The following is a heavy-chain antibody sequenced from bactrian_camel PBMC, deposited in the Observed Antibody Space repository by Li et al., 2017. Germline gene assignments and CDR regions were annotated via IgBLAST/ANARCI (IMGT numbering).Heavy chain of an antibody. V-gene: IGHV3S9*01. CDR1: GYTYSSYC. D-gene: IGHD1*01. Sequence: HVQLVESGGGSVQAGGSLRLSCVASGYTYSSYCMGWLRQAPGKEREGVASIDSDGRTSYADSAKGRFTISKDNPKNTVYLQMNSLKPEDTAMYYCKMVITGGAIWRCPRHQYWGQGTQVTVS. CDR2: IDSDGRT. CDR3: KMVITGGAIWRCPRHQY. J-gene: IGHJ4*01.